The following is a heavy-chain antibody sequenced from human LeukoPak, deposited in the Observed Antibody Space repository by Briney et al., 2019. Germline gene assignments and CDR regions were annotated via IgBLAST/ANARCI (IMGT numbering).Heavy chain of an antibody. CDR3: AKEGITGAMYNWFDP. V-gene: IGHV3-33*06. CDR2: IWYDGTKK. Sequence: GGSLRLSCAASGFTFRSYGMHWVRQAPGKGLEWVVAIWYDGTKKYNEDSVKGRFTISRDNSQEALYLQMNSLRAEDTAVYYCAKEGITGAMYNWFDPWGPGTLVTVSS. J-gene: IGHJ5*02. D-gene: IGHD1-7*01. CDR1: GFTFRSYG.